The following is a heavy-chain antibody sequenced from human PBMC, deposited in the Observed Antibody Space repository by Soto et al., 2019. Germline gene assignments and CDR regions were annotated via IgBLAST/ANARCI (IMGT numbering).Heavy chain of an antibody. J-gene: IGHJ4*02. V-gene: IGHV3-21*01. CDR3: ARANYDFWSGYSDY. CDR1: GFTFSSYS. CDR2: ISSSSSYI. D-gene: IGHD3-3*01. Sequence: EVQLVESGGGLVKPGGSLRLSCAASGFTFSSYSMNWVRQAPGKGLEWVSSISSSSSYIYYADSVKGRFTISRDNAKNSLYLQMNSLRAEDTAVYYCARANYDFWSGYSDYWGQGTLVTVSS.